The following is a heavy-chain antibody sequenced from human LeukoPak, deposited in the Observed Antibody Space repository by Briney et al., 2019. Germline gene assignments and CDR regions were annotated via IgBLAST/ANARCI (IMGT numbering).Heavy chain of an antibody. J-gene: IGHJ4*02. CDR2: INHSGST. Sequence: SETLPLTCAVYGGSFSGYYWSWIRQPPGKGLEWIGEINHSGSTNYNPSLKSRVTISVDTSKNQFSLKLSSVTAADTAVYYCARERNVLLWFGELLGYFDYWGQGTLVTVSS. CDR1: GGSFSGYY. V-gene: IGHV4-34*01. D-gene: IGHD3-10*01. CDR3: ARERNVLLWFGELLGYFDY.